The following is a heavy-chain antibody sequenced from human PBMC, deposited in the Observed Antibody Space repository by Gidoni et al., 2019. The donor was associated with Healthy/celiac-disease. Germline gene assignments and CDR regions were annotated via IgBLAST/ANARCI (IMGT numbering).Heavy chain of an antibody. Sequence: EVQLVESGGGLVQPGRSLRLSCEASGFPFDDYAMHWVRQAPGKGLEWVSGISWNSGSIGYADSVKGRFTISRDNAKNSLYLQMNSLRAEDTALYYCAKDTLVGSGLDYWGQGTLVTVSS. CDR1: GFPFDDYA. V-gene: IGHV3-9*01. CDR3: AKDTLVGSGLDY. CDR2: ISWNSGSI. J-gene: IGHJ4*02. D-gene: IGHD6-19*01.